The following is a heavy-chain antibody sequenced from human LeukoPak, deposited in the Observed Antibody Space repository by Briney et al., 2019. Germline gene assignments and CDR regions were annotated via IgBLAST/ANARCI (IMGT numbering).Heavy chain of an antibody. CDR3: ARLRGSGSYLDL. Sequence: GGSLRLSCAASGFTFSSYEMNWVRQAPGEGLDWVSYISSNGLTTYYADSVKGRFTISRGNAKNSLYLQMNSLRVDDTALYYCARLRGSGSYLDLWGQGTLVTVSS. CDR2: ISSNGLTT. V-gene: IGHV3-48*03. J-gene: IGHJ4*02. CDR1: GFTFSSYE. D-gene: IGHD1-26*01.